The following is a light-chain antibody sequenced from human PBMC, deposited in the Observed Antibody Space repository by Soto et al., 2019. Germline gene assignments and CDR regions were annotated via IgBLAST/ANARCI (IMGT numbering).Light chain of an antibody. V-gene: IGLV1-44*01. CDR1: SSNIGSKT. Sequence: QSALTQPPSASGTPGQRLTISCSGSSSNIGSKTVNWYQQLPGTAPKLLIYSNYQRPSGVPVPFSVSKSCTSASLAISGLQSEDEADYYCSAWDASLSVYVFGTGTKVTVL. J-gene: IGLJ1*01. CDR3: SAWDASLSVYV. CDR2: SNY.